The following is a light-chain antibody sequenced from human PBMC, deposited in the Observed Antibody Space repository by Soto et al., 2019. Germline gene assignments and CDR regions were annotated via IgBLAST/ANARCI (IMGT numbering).Light chain of an antibody. V-gene: IGLV1-44*01. CDR3: ATWDDSLNGYV. CDR1: RPNIGRNA. CDR2: STN. Sequence: QPVLTQPPSASGTPGQRVTISCSGSRPNIGRNAVIWYQQLPGTAPKLLIYSTNQRPSGVPDRFSGSKSGTSASLAISGLQSEDEADYFCATWDDSLNGYVFGTGTKVTVL. J-gene: IGLJ1*01.